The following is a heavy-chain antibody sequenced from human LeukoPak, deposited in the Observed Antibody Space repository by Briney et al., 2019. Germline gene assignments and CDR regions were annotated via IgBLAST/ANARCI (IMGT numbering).Heavy chain of an antibody. J-gene: IGHJ5*02. CDR2: INHSGST. D-gene: IGHD3-3*01. CDR1: GGSFSGYY. Sequence: SETLSLTCAVYGGSFSGYYWSWIRQPPRKGLEWIGEINHSGSTNYNPSLKSRVTISIDTSKNQFSLKLSSVTAADTAVYYCASPPDYDFWSGPAWGQGTLVTVSS. V-gene: IGHV4-34*01. CDR3: ASPPDYDFWSGPA.